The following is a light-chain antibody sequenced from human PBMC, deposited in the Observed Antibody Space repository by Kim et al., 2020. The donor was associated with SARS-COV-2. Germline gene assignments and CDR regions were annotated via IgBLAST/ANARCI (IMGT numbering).Light chain of an antibody. CDR1: NIGSRS. Sequence: PGKTDRVTCGGNNIGSRSVLWYQQKPGQAPVLVIYYDSDRPSGIPERFSGSNSGNTATLTISMVEAGDEADYYWQVWDSSSDHRVFGGGTQLTVL. J-gene: IGLJ3*02. CDR3: QVWDSSSDHRV. V-gene: IGLV3-21*04. CDR2: YDS.